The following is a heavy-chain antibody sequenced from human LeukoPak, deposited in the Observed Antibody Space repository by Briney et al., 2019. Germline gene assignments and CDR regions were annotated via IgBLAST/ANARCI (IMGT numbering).Heavy chain of an antibody. D-gene: IGHD4-11*01. V-gene: IGHV3-48*04. J-gene: IGHJ4*02. CDR1: GFTFSSYS. CDR3: AREGSTGDFDH. CDR2: ISSSSSTI. Sequence: GGSLRLSCAASGFTFSSYSMNWVRQAPGKGLEWVSYISSSSSTIYYADSVKGRFTISRDNAKNSLYLQMNSLRAEDTAVYYCAREGSTGDFDHWGQGTLITVSS.